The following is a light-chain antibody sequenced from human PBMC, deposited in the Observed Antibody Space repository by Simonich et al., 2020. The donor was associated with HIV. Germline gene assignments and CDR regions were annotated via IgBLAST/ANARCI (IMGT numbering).Light chain of an antibody. Sequence: DIQMTQSPSTLSASVGDRVTITCRASQSINRYLAWYQQKPGKAPKLLIYKASSLQSEVPSRFSGNGSGTEFTLTISSLQPDDFATYYCQQYYSYPWTFGQGTKVEIK. CDR1: QSINRY. CDR2: KAS. J-gene: IGKJ1*01. CDR3: QQYYSYPWT. V-gene: IGKV1-5*03.